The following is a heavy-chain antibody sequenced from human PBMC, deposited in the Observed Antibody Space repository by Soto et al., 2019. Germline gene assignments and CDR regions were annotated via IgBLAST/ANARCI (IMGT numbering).Heavy chain of an antibody. V-gene: IGHV3-11*01. J-gene: IGHJ4*02. CDR1: GYTFSDYY. D-gene: IGHD3-3*01. Sequence: QVQLVESGGDLVKRGGSLRLSCAASGYTFSDYYMSWIRQAPGKGLEWISYIDTSSTKIYYADSVKGRFTISRDNSKNLLYLEINSLRDEDTAVYYCASHYDMWSGYLSPVDYWGQGTLVTVSS. CDR2: IDTSSTKI. CDR3: ASHYDMWSGYLSPVDY.